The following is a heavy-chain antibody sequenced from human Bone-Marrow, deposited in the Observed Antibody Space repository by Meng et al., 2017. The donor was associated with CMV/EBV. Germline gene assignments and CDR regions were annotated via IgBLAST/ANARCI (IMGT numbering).Heavy chain of an antibody. CDR1: GGSISSSSYY. D-gene: IGHD3-3*01. J-gene: IGHJ6*02. CDR2: IYDSGST. CDR3: ARETRTDYDLWCVSDYYYGMDV. V-gene: IGHV4-39*07. Sequence: SETLSLTCTVPGGSISSSSYYWGWIRQPPGKGLEWIGSIYDSGSTYYNPSLKSRVTIAVDTSKNQFSLKLSSVTAADTTVYSCARETRTDYDLWCVSDYYYGMDVWGQGTTVTVSS.